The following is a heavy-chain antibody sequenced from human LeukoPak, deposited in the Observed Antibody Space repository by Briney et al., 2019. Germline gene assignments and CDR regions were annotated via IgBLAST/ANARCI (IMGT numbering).Heavy chain of an antibody. V-gene: IGHV4-39*01. J-gene: IGHJ4*02. D-gene: IGHD6-19*01. CDR1: GGSISSSSYY. CDR2: IYYSGST. Sequence: PSEALSLTCTVSGGSISSSSYYWGWIRQPPGKGLEWIGSIYYSGSTYYNPSLKSRVAIAVDTSKNQFSLKLSSVTAADTAVYYCARVRFSSSGWFWGQGTLVTVSS. CDR3: ARVRFSSSGWF.